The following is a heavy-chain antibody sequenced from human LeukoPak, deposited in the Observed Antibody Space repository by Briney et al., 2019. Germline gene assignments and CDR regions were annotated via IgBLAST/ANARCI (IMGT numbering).Heavy chain of an antibody. CDR2: IYYSGST. V-gene: IGHV4-59*08. J-gene: IGHJ3*02. CDR3: ARPHQNYPVHAFDI. Sequence: SETLPLTCTVSGGSISSYYWSWIRQPPGKGLEWIGYIYYSGSTNYNPSLKSRVTISVDTSKNQFSLKLSSVTAADTAVYYCARPHQNYPVHAFDIWGQGTMVTVSS. CDR1: GGSISSYY. D-gene: IGHD1-1*01.